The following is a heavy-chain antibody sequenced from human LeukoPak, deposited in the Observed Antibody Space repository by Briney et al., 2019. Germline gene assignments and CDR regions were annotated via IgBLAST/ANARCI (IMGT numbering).Heavy chain of an antibody. CDR3: ARPVAGSSVWRSFDY. J-gene: IGHJ4*02. Sequence: PSETLSLTCTVSGGSISSSSYYWGWIRQPPGKGLEWIGSIYYSGSTYYNPSLKSRVTISVDTSKNQFSPKLSSVTAADTAVYYCARPVAGSSVWRSFDYWGQGALVTVSS. D-gene: IGHD6-19*01. CDR2: IYYSGST. V-gene: IGHV4-39*01. CDR1: GGSISSSSYY.